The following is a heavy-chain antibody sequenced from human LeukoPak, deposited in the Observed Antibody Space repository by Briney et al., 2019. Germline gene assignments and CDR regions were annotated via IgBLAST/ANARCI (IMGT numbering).Heavy chain of an antibody. CDR1: GGSISSYY. J-gene: IGHJ4*02. Sequence: PSETLSLTCTVSGGSISSYYWSWIRQPAGKGLEWIGRIYTSGSTNYNPSLKSRVTMSVDTSKNQFSLELSSVTAADTAVYYCARESTAFGATHYIVYYFDYWGQGTLSPSPQ. CDR3: ARESTAFGATHYIVYYFDY. D-gene: IGHD1-26*01. V-gene: IGHV4-4*07. CDR2: IYTSGST.